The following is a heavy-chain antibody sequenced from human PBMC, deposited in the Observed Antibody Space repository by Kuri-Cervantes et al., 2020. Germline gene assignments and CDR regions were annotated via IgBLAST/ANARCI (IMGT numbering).Heavy chain of an antibody. CDR1: GFTFSDYY. J-gene: IGHJ4*02. Sequence: GGSLRLSCAASGFTFSDYYMSWIRQAPGKGLEWVSYISSSGSTIYYADSVKGRFTISRDNAKNSLYLQMNSLRAEDTALYYCAKDSSYYYDSSGYPYYFDYWGQGTLVTVSS. V-gene: IGHV3-11*01. D-gene: IGHD3-22*01. CDR2: ISSSGSTI. CDR3: AKDSSYYYDSSGYPYYFDY.